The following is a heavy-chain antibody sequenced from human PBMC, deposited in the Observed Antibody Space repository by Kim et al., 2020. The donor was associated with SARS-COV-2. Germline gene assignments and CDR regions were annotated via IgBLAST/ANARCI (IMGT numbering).Heavy chain of an antibody. Sequence: KSRVTLSVDTSKNQFSPKLSSVTAADTAVYYCARDAAAYYDILTGSYFDYWGQGTLVTVSS. D-gene: IGHD3-9*01. V-gene: IGHV4-39*07. CDR3: ARDAAAYYDILTGSYFDY. J-gene: IGHJ4*02.